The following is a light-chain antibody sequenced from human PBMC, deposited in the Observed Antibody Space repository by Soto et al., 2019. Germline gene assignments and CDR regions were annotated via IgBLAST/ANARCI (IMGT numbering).Light chain of an antibody. CDR2: GAS. CDR3: HQYGSLEPWT. J-gene: IGKJ1*01. V-gene: IGKV3-20*01. CDR1: QSVSGGY. Sequence: EIVLTQSPGTLSLSPGERATLSCRASQSVSGGYLPWYQQKPGQSPKLLMYGASSRAAGIPYRFGGSGSGTEFTLTISRLEPEDASVYYCHQYGSLEPWTFGQGTKVEIK.